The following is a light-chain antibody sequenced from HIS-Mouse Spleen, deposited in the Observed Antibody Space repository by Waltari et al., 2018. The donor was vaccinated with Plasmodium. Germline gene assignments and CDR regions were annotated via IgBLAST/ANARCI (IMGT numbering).Light chain of an antibody. CDR3: QQYKNWSFT. V-gene: IGKV3D-15*01. CDR2: GAS. Sequence: EIVLPQSPDTLSVSPRTRATPACTASQSVGSNFAWCQQKPGQAPRLLIYGASTRPTGLPAMFRGSWSWTEFTLTISSLPSEDFAVYYCQQYKNWSFTFGPGTKVDIK. J-gene: IGKJ3*01. CDR1: QSVGSN.